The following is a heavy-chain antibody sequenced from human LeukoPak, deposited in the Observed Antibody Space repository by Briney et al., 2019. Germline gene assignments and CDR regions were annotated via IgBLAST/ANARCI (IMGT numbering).Heavy chain of an antibody. V-gene: IGHV3-21*01. CDR1: GFTFSSYS. CDR3: AREVLFDY. Sequence: GGSLRLSCAASGFTFSSYSMNWVRQAPGKGLEWVSSISSSNSYIYYADSVKGRFTISRDNAKNSLYLQMNSLRAEDTAVYYCAREVLFDYWGQGTLVTVSS. CDR2: ISSSNSYI. J-gene: IGHJ4*02.